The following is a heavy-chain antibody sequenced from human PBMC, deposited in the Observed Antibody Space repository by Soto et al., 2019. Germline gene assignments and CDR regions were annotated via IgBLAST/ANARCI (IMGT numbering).Heavy chain of an antibody. CDR3: ARVRRNDASDYYGMDI. J-gene: IGHJ6*02. CDR1: GFSFSTST. V-gene: IGHV3-48*02. CDR2: ISSGSTTI. D-gene: IGHD1-1*01. Sequence: GGSLRLSCAASGFSFSTSTMNWVRQAPGKGLEWVSYISSGSTTIYYADSVKGRFTIARDNGKNSPYLQMNSLRDEDTAVYYCARVRRNDASDYYGMDIWGQGTTVTVSS.